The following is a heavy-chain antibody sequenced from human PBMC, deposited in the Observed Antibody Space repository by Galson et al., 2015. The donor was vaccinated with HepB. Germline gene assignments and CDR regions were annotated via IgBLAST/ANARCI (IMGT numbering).Heavy chain of an antibody. CDR3: ARGTIRGANRRGFDP. D-gene: IGHD3-10*01. CDR1: GGSFSSYY. V-gene: IGHV4-34*01. J-gene: IGHJ5*02. Sequence: SETLSLTCAVYGGSFSSYYWTWIRQPPGKGLEWIGEMNHSGSTNYNPSLKSRVIISVDTSKNQFSLTLSSVTAADTAVYYCARGTIRGANRRGFDPWGQGTLVTVSS. CDR2: MNHSGST.